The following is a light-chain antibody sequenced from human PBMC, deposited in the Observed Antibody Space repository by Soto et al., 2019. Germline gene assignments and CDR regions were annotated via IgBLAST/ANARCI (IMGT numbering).Light chain of an antibody. CDR2: DVS. J-gene: IGLJ2*01. Sequence: QSVLTQPASVSGSPGQSITISFTGTSSDVGGYNYVSWYQQHPGKVPKLMIYDVSNRPSGVSNRFSGSKSGNTASLTISGLQAEDEADYYCSSYTSSSTLVVFGGGTKLTVL. CDR1: SSDVGGYNY. V-gene: IGLV2-14*01. CDR3: SSYTSSSTLVV.